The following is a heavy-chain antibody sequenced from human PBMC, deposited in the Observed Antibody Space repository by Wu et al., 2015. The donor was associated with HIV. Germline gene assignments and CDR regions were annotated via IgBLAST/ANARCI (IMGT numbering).Heavy chain of an antibody. D-gene: IGHD4-17*01. CDR1: GYSFTNHL. J-gene: IGHJ6*03. V-gene: IGHV1-46*01. Sequence: QVQLVQSGAEVKKPGTSITMSCETSGYSFTNHLIHWVRQAPGQGLEWVGMTNPDGGNTRFAQRFRGRATLTRDTPTQTVNLHLSNLKYEDTAVYHCARELYGAVSGLSMDVWGRGTTLIVS. CDR2: TNPDGGNT. CDR3: ARELYGAVSGLSMDV.